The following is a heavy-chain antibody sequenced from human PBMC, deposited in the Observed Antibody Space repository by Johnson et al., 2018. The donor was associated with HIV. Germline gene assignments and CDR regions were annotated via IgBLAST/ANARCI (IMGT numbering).Heavy chain of an antibody. J-gene: IGHJ3*01. D-gene: IGHD2-2*01. CDR1: GFTFNSYG. V-gene: IGHV3-NL1*01. CDR3: ARSGYCTTSSCTDDAFDF. Sequence: QVQLVESGGGVVQPGRSLRLSCAAPGFTFNSYGMHWVRQAPGKGLEWVAVIYRGGSTYYADSVKGRFTISRDNSKNTLYLQMNSLRAEDTAGYYCARSGYCTTSSCTDDAFDFWGQGTMVTVSS. CDR2: IYRGGST.